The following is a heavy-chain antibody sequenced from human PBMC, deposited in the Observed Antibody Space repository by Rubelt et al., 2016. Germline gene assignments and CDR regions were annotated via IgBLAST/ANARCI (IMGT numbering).Heavy chain of an antibody. J-gene: IGHJ4*02. CDR1: GFTFSTYA. CDR3: AKGTVRTATPSEFDY. D-gene: IGHD2-15*01. V-gene: IGHV3-23*01. CDR2: ISGSGGGT. Sequence: GGRLVQPGGSLRLSCAASGFTFSTYAMIWVRQAPGKGLEWVSGISGSGGGTYYAYSVKGRFTISRDNSKNTVSLQMNSLRAEDTAVYYCAKGTVRTATPSEFDYWGQGTLVTVSS.